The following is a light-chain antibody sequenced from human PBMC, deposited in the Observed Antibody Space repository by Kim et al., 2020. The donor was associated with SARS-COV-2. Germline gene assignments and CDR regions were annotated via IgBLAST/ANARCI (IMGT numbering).Light chain of an antibody. CDR3: SSRDSSSKYASYV. CDR1: SLNFYY. Sequence: SSELTQDSAVSVALGQAVRITCQGDSLNFYYASWYQQKPGQAPTLVISGKNDRPSGIPDRFSGSTSGNTASLTITGAQADDEADYYCSSRDSSSKYASYVFGTGTKVTVL. CDR2: GKN. J-gene: IGLJ1*01. V-gene: IGLV3-19*01.